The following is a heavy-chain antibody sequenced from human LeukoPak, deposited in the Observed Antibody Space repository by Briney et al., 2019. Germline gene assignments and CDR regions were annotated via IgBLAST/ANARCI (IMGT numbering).Heavy chain of an antibody. CDR3: ARAERRGYDFWSGYYLPDY. Sequence: GGSLRLSCAASGFTFSSYWMHWVRQAPGKGLVWVSRINSDGSSTRYADSVKGRFTISRDNAKNTLYLQMNSLRAEDTAVYYCARAERRGYDFWSGYYLPDYWGQGTLVTVSS. V-gene: IGHV3-74*01. CDR1: GFTFSSYW. CDR2: INSDGSST. J-gene: IGHJ4*02. D-gene: IGHD3-3*01.